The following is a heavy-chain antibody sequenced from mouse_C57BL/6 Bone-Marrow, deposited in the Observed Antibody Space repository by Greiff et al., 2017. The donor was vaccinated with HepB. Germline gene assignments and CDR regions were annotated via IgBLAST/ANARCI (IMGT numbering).Heavy chain of an antibody. Sequence: QVQLQQPGAELVKPGASVKLSCKASGYTFTSYWMHWVKQRPGRGLEWIGRIDPNSGGTKYNEKFKSKATLTVDKPSSTAYMQLSSLTSEDSAFYYCARWYYSNYFFDYWGQGTTLTVSS. V-gene: IGHV1-72*01. D-gene: IGHD2-5*01. J-gene: IGHJ2*01. CDR1: GYTFTSYW. CDR2: IDPNSGGT. CDR3: ARWYYSNYFFDY.